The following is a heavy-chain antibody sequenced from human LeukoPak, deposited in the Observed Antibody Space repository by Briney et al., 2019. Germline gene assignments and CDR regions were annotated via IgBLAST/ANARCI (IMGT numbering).Heavy chain of an antibody. V-gene: IGHV1-69*06. D-gene: IGHD2-15*01. CDR1: GGTFSSYA. Sequence: ASVKVSCKASGGTFSSYAISWVRQAPGQGLEWMGGIIPIFGTANYAQKFQGRVTITADKSTSTAYMELSSLRSDDTAVYYCARGGERWTEYCSGGSCYFISLSGYWFDPWGQGTLVTVSS. J-gene: IGHJ5*02. CDR2: IIPIFGTA. CDR3: ARGGERWTEYCSGGSCYFISLSGYWFDP.